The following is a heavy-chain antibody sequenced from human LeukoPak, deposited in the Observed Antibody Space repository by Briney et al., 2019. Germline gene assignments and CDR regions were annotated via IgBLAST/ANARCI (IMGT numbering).Heavy chain of an antibody. CDR3: AKQGYSNYVGPFDY. D-gene: IGHD4-11*01. J-gene: IGHJ4*02. V-gene: IGHV3-23*01. CDR2: ISGSGGST. Sequence: GSLRLSCAASGFTFSSYAMSWVRQAPGKGLEWVSAISGSGGSTYYADSVKGRFTISRDNSKNTLYLQMNSLRDEDTAVYYCAKQGYSNYVGPFDYWGQGALVSVSS. CDR1: GFTFSSYA.